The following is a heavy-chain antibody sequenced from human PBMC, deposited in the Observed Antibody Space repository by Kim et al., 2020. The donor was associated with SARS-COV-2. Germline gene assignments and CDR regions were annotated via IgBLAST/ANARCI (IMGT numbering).Heavy chain of an antibody. CDR2: N. CDR3: ARHSSSWTFDY. V-gene: IGHV6-1*01. D-gene: IGHD6-13*01. J-gene: IGHJ4*02. Sequence: NDYAVSVKSPITLNPDTSKNQFSLQLNSVTPEDTAVYYCARHSSSWTFDYWGQGTLVTVSS.